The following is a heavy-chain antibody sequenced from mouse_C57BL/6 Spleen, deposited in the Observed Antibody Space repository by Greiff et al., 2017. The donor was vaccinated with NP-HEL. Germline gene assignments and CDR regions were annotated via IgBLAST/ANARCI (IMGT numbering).Heavy chain of an antibody. CDR3: ARPVYYYGSRWYYFED. CDR1: GFTIKDYY. V-gene: IGHV14-2*01. CDR2: IDPDDGET. D-gene: IGHD1-1*01. J-gene: IGHJ2*01. Sequence: EVQLQQSGAELVKPGASVKLSCTASGFTIKDYYMHWVKQRPEQGLEWIGRIDPDDGETKYAPKFQGQATITADTSSNTAYLQLSSLTSEYTAVYDCARPVYYYGSRWYYFEDWGQGTTLTVAS.